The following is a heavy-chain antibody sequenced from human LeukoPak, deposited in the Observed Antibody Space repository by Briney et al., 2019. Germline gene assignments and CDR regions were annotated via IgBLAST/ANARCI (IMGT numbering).Heavy chain of an antibody. CDR2: IYYSGST. J-gene: IGHJ4*02. Sequence: SETLSLTCTVSGGSISSYYWSWIRQPPGKGLEWMGYIYYSGSTNYNPSLKSRVTISVDTSKNQFSLKLSSVTAADTAVYYCAGGIWRDLDYWGQGTLVTVSS. CDR3: AGGIWRDLDY. CDR1: GGSISSYY. D-gene: IGHD1-14*01. V-gene: IGHV4-59*01.